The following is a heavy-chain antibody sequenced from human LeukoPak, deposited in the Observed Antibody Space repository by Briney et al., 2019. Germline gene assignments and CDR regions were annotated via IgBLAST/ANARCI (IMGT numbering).Heavy chain of an antibody. Sequence: ASVKVSCKASGYTFTGYYMHWVRQAPGQGLEWMGRINPNSGGTNYAQKFQGRVTMTRDTSISTAYMELSSLGSEDTAVYYCARQQTGSLDSWGQGTLVTVSS. V-gene: IGHV1-2*06. CDR3: ARQQTGSLDS. CDR1: GYTFTGYY. D-gene: IGHD1-14*01. J-gene: IGHJ4*02. CDR2: INPNSGGT.